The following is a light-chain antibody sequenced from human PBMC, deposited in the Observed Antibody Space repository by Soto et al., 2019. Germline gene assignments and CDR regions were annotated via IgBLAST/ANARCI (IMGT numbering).Light chain of an antibody. CDR2: GTS. J-gene: IGKJ2*01. V-gene: IGKV3-20*01. CDR1: QSVSSSY. CDR3: QQYGSSPYT. Sequence: EVVLMQSPGTLSLSPGERATLSCRASQSVSSSYLAWHQQKPGQAPRLLIYGTSSRATGIPDRFSGSGSGTDFTLTISRLDPEDFAVYYCQQYGSSPYTFGQGTKLEIK.